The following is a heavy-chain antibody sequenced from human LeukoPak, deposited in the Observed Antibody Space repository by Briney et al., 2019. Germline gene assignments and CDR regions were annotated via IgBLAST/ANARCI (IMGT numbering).Heavy chain of an antibody. CDR3: ASNRDIRFLEWLPYKGNWFDP. J-gene: IGHJ5*02. D-gene: IGHD3-3*01. CDR2: IISIFGTA. V-gene: IGHV1-69*13. CDR1: GGTFSSYA. Sequence: SVKVSCKASGGTFSSYAISWVRQAPGQGLEWMGGIISIFGTANYAQKFQGRVTITADESTSTAYMELSSLRSEDTAVYYCASNRDIRFLEWLPYKGNWFDPWGQGTLVTVSS.